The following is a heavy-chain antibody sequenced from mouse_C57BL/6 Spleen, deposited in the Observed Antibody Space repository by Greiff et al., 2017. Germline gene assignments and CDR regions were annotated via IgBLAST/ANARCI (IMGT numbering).Heavy chain of an antibody. CDR3: TTLYYFDY. J-gene: IGHJ2*01. D-gene: IGHD6-1*01. CDR1: GFTFSNYW. Sequence: DVMLVESGGGLVQPGGSMKLSCVASGFTFSNYWMNWVRQSPEKGLEWVAQIRLKSDNYATHYAESVRGRFTISRDDSKSSVYLQMNNLRAEDTGIYYCTTLYYFDYWGQGTTLTVSS. CDR2: IRLKSDNYAT. V-gene: IGHV6-3*01.